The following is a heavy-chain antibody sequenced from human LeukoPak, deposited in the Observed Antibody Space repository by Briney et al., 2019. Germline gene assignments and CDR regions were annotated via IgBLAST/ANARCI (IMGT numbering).Heavy chain of an antibody. CDR2: IYYSGST. V-gene: IGHV4-59*08. CDR3: AGGRENRYDFWSGYYPGYYYGMDV. Sequence: SKTLSLTCTVSGGSISSYYWSWIRQPPGKGLEWIGYIYYSGSTNYNPSLKSRVTISVDTSKNQFSLKLSSVTAADTAVYYCAGGRENRYDFWSGYYPGYYYGMDVWGQGTTVTVSS. CDR1: GGSISSYY. D-gene: IGHD3-3*01. J-gene: IGHJ6*02.